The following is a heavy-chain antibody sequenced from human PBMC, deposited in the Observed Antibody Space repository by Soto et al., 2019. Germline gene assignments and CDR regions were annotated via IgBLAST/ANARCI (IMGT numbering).Heavy chain of an antibody. J-gene: IGHJ6*02. CDR3: AKDLQYQLPYYYYYYGMDV. CDR2: ISYDGSNK. V-gene: IGHV3-30*18. CDR1: GFTFSSYG. D-gene: IGHD2-2*01. Sequence: QVQLVESGGGVVQPGRSLRLSCAASGFTFSSYGMHWVRQAPGKGLEWVAVISYDGSNKYYADSVKGRFTISRDNSKNTLYLQMNSLRAEDTAVYYCAKDLQYQLPYYYYYYGMDVWGQGTTVTVSS.